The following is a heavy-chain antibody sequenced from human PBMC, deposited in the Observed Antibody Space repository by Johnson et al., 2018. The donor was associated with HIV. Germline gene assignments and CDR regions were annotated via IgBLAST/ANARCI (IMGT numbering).Heavy chain of an antibody. CDR1: GFTFSSYW. D-gene: IGHD3-22*01. J-gene: IGHJ3*02. Sequence: VQLVESGGGLVQPGGSLRLSCAASGFTFSSYWMHWVRQAPGKGLGWVSRINSDGSSTSYADSVTGRFTISRDNAKNTLYLQMNSLRAEDTAVYYCARDLHDSSGYYYEGDAFDIWGQGTMVTVSS. V-gene: IGHV3-74*01. CDR2: INSDGSST. CDR3: ARDLHDSSGYYYEGDAFDI.